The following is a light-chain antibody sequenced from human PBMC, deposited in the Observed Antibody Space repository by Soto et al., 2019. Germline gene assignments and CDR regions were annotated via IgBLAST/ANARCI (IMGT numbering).Light chain of an antibody. V-gene: IGKV3-20*01. CDR3: QQEGTSPI. CDR1: QAVSSIL. CDR2: GAS. Sequence: EVVLTQSPGTLSLSPGERATLSCRASQAVSSILLAWYQQKPGQAPRLLIYGASSRATGIPDRFSGSGSGTDFPPTGSRLEPEDFAVYFCQQEGTSPIFGGGTKVEIK. J-gene: IGKJ4*01.